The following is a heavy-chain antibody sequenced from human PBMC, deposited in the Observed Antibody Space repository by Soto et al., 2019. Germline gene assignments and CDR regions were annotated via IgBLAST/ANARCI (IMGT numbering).Heavy chain of an antibody. CDR3: AKSGNAFDI. CDR2: ISWNSGSI. J-gene: IGHJ3*02. D-gene: IGHD1-1*01. Sequence: SLRLSCAASGFTFDDYAMHWVRQAPGKGLEWVSGISWNSGSIGYADSVKGRFTISRDNAKNSLYLQMNSLRAEDTALYYCAKSGNAFDIWGQGTMVTVSS. V-gene: IGHV3-9*01. CDR1: GFTFDDYA.